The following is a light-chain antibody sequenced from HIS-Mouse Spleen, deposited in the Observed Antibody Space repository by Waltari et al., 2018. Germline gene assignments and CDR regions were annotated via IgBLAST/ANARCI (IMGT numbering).Light chain of an antibody. CDR2: EGS. J-gene: IGLJ3*02. CDR1: SGDVGRYNL. Sequence: QSALTQPASVSGSPGQSITISCTGTSGDVGRYNLFSWYQQHPGKAPKLMIYEGSKRPSGVSNRFSGSKSGNTASLTISGLQAEDEADYYCCSYAGSSTWVFGGGTKLTVL. V-gene: IGLV2-23*01. CDR3: CSYAGSSTWV.